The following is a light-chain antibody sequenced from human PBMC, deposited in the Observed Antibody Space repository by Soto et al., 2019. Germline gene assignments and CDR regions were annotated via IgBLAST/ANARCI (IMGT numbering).Light chain of an antibody. Sequence: QSALTQPASVSGSPGQSITISCTGTSSDVGNYNLVSWYQQYPGKAPKLMIYEGCKRPSGVSNRFSGSKSGNTASLTISGLQAEDEADYYCCSFALRSTLIFGGGTKLTV. CDR3: CSFALRSTLI. V-gene: IGLV2-23*01. J-gene: IGLJ2*01. CDR1: SSDVGNYNL. CDR2: EGC.